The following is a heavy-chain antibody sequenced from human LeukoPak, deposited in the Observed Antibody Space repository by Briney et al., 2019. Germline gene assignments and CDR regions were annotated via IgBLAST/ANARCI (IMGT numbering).Heavy chain of an antibody. V-gene: IGHV4-61*09. D-gene: IGHD6-19*01. CDR3: ARAGGSVGWYGTIDS. J-gene: IGHJ4*02. CDR1: GGSISSGSYY. CDR2: IYTSGST. Sequence: SETLSLTCTVSGGSISSGSYYWSWIRQPAGKGLEWIGHIYTSGSTSYNPSLQSRVTISVDTSNHEFSLKLAPVTAADTAVYYCARAGGSVGWYGTIDSWGQGTLVTVSS.